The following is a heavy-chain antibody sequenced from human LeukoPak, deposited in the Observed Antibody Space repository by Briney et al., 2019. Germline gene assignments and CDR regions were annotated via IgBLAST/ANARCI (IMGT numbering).Heavy chain of an antibody. J-gene: IGHJ4*02. V-gene: IGHV3-23*01. D-gene: IGHD3-22*01. CDR1: GFTFSSYA. Sequence: GGSLRLSCVASGFTFSSYAMGWVRQAPGKGLEWVSAISGSGVTTLYAGSVKGRFSISRDNSKNTLFLQMNSLRAEDTAVYYCARAAYDNSGYLTLWGQGTLVTVSS. CDR2: ISGSGVTT. CDR3: ARAAYDNSGYLTL.